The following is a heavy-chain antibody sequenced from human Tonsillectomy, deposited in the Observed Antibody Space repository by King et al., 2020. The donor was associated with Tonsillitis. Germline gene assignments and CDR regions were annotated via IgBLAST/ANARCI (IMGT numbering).Heavy chain of an antibody. CDR1: GFTFSSYW. D-gene: IGHD3-10*01. V-gene: IGHV3-74*01. J-gene: IGHJ4*02. Sequence: VQLVESGGGLVQPGGSLRLSCAVSGFTFSSYWMHWVRQAPGKGLVWVSRINTDGSSTIYADSVKGRFTISRDNAKNTLDLQMNSLRAEDTAVYYCVSDWNYGSGRNYGVFDYWGQGALVTVSS. CDR3: VSDWNYGSGRNYGVFDY. CDR2: INTDGSST.